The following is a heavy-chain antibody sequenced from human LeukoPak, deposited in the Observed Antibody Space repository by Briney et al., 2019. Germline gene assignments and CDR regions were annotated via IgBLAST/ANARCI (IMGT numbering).Heavy chain of an antibody. CDR2: LSASGRST. J-gene: IGHJ4*02. V-gene: IGHV3-23*01. CDR1: GFTFGGYA. D-gene: IGHD3-16*01. Sequence: PGGSLRLSCAASGFTFGGYAMNWVRQAPGQGLEWVSGLSASGRSTNYADSVKGRFSISRDNSKNTLYLQMNSLRAEDTAIYYCAKDINPSLLTGEFDFWGQGTLVTVSS. CDR3: AKDINPSLLTGEFDF.